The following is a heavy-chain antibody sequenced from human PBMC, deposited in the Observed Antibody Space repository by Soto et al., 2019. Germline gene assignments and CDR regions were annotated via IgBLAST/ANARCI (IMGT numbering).Heavy chain of an antibody. D-gene: IGHD1-26*01. CDR1: AFTFSTYG. J-gene: IGHJ4*02. Sequence: QVQLVESGGGVVQPGRSLRLSCAAPAFTFSTYGMHWVRQAPGKGLEWVARISYDGSEKVYADSVKGRFTISRDNSKDTLYLQLNRLRAEDTAVVYCATEEHRGSYFDYWGQGTLVSVSS. CDR3: ATEEHRGSYFDY. V-gene: IGHV3-30*03. CDR2: ISYDGSEK.